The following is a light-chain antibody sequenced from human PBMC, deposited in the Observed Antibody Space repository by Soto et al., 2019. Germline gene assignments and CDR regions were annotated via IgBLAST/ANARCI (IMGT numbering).Light chain of an antibody. CDR3: QQYGSSPPYS. CDR2: DAS. CDR1: QSVSSNY. Sequence: EIVLTQSPATLSLSPGERATLSCRASQSVSSNYLAWYQQKPGQAPRLLIYDASTRATGIPDRFSGSGSGTDFTLNISRLEPEDFALYYCQQYGSSPPYSFGQGTKLEIK. V-gene: IGKV3-20*01. J-gene: IGKJ2*03.